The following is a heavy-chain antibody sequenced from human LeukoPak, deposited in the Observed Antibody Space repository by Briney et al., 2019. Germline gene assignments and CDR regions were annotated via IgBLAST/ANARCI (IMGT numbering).Heavy chain of an antibody. CDR2: INPNSGDT. J-gene: IGHJ4*02. CDR1: GYTFTGYY. V-gene: IGHV1-2*02. D-gene: IGHD3-22*01. Sequence: ASVKVSCKASGYTFTGYYMHWVRQAPGQGLDWMGWINPNSGDTNYAQNFQGRVSMTRDTSISTAYMELSRLSSDDTAVYYCAIVTYDPRGYSPFDCWGQGTLITVSS. CDR3: AIVTYDPRGYSPFDC.